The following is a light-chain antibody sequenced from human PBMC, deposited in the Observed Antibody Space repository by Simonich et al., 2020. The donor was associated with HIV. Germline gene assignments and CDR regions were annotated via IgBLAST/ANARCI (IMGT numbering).Light chain of an antibody. CDR3: CSYAGSYTWV. CDR1: SSDVGGYNY. V-gene: IGLV2-11*01. CDR2: DVR. J-gene: IGLJ3*02. Sequence: QSALTQPRSVSGSPGQSVTISCTGASSDVGGYNYVSWYQHHPGKAPKLMIYDVRQRPSGVPDRFSGSKSGNTASLTISGLQAEDEADYHCCSYAGSYTWVFGGGTKLTVL.